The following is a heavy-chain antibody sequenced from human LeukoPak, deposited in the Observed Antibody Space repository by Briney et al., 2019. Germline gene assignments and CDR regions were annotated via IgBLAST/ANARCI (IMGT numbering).Heavy chain of an antibody. CDR2: IRYDGSNK. Sequence: GGSLRLSCAASGFTFSSYGMHWVRQAPGKRLEWVAFIRYDGSNKYYADSVKGRFTISRDNSKNTLYLQMNSLRAEDTAVYYCAKDRVPGSGSYWSRRYFDYWGQGTLVTVSS. D-gene: IGHD3-10*01. CDR1: GFTFSSYG. CDR3: AKDRVPGSGSYWSRRYFDY. J-gene: IGHJ4*02. V-gene: IGHV3-30*02.